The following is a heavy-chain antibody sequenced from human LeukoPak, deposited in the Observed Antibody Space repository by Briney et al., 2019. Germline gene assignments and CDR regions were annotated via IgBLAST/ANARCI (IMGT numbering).Heavy chain of an antibody. J-gene: IGHJ4*02. Sequence: SETLSLTCTVSGGSISSGSYYWSWIRQSPGKGLEWIGEISHRGRTYYNLSLKSRVTISIDTSKNQFSLKLSSVTAADTAVYYCARESLFRAVAGRPAPFDSWGQGTLVSVSS. CDR2: ISHRGRT. CDR1: GGSISSGSYY. CDR3: ARESLFRAVAGRPAPFDS. V-gene: IGHV4-39*07. D-gene: IGHD6-19*01.